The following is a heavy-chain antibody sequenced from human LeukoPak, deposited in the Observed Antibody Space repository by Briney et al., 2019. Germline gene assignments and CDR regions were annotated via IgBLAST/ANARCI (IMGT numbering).Heavy chain of an antibody. CDR3: AKDSPYGSGTRWFDP. J-gene: IGHJ5*02. CDR2: ISYDGSNK. V-gene: IGHV3-30*18. CDR1: GFTFSSYG. Sequence: GRSLRLSCAASGFTFSSYGMHWVRQAPGKGLEWVAVISYDGSNKYYADSVKGRFTISRDNSKNTLYLQMNSLRAEDTAVYYCAKDSPYGSGTRWFDPWGQGTLVTVSS. D-gene: IGHD3-10*01.